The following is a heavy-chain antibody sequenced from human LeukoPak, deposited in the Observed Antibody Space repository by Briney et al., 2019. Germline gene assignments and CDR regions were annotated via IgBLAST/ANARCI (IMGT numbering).Heavy chain of an antibody. CDR1: GYSLTSYW. CDR3: ARQVEITGTTASDY. V-gene: IGHV5-51*01. Sequence: GESPKISCKGSGYSLTSYWIGWVRQMPGKGLEWMGIIYPGDSDTRYSPSFQGQVTISADKSISTAYLQWSSLKASDTAMYYCARQVEITGTTASDYWGQGTLVTVSS. CDR2: IYPGDSDT. J-gene: IGHJ4*02. D-gene: IGHD1-7*01.